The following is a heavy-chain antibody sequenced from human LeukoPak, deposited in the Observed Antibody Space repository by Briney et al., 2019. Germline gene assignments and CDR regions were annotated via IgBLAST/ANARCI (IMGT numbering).Heavy chain of an antibody. V-gene: IGHV4-38-2*02. CDR2: IYYSGST. D-gene: IGHD3-22*01. J-gene: IGHJ4*02. CDR1: DYSISSGYGYY. Sequence: TSETLSLTCTVSDYSISSGYGYYWGWIRQPPGKGLEWIGSIYYSGSTYYNPSLKSRVTISVDTSKNQFSLKLSSVTAADTAVYYCARVTGYMIEDYFDYWGQGTLVTVSS. CDR3: ARVTGYMIEDYFDY.